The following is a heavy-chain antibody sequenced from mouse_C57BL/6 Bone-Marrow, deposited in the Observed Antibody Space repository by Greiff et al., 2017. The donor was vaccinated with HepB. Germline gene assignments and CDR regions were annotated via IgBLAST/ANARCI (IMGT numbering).Heavy chain of an antibody. Sequence: VQLQESGAELVRPGTSVKMSCKASGYTFTNYWIGWAKQRPGHGLEWIGDIYPGGGYTNYNEKFKGKATLTADKSSSTAYMQFSSLTSEDSAIYYCARGAVDSSGYIDYWGQGTTLTVSS. CDR2: IYPGGGYT. D-gene: IGHD3-2*02. J-gene: IGHJ2*01. CDR3: ARGAVDSSGYIDY. V-gene: IGHV1-63*01. CDR1: GYTFTNYW.